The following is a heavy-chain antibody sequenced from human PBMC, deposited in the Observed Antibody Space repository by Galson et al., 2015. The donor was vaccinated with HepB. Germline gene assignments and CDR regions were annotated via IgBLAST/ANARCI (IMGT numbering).Heavy chain of an antibody. CDR3: AWSGTTAFYYYMDV. V-gene: IGHV7-4-1*02. Sequence: SVKVSCKASGYTFTSYAMHWERQAPGQRLEWMGWINTNTGNPTYAQGFTGRFVFSLDTSVSTAYLQISSLKAEDTAVYYCAWSGTTAFYYYMDVWGKGTTVTVSS. CDR2: INTNTGNP. J-gene: IGHJ6*03. D-gene: IGHD1-7*01. CDR1: GYTFTSYA.